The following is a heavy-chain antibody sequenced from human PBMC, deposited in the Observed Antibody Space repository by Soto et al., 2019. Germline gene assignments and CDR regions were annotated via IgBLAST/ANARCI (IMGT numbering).Heavy chain of an antibody. J-gene: IGHJ5*02. D-gene: IGHD3-3*01. CDR3: ARAGTIFGVVNWFDP. Sequence: PGGSLRLSCAASGFTFSSYEMNWVRQAPGKGLEWVSYISSSGSTIYYADSVKGRFTISRDNAKNSLYLQMNSLRAEDTAVYYCARAGTIFGVVNWFDPWGQGTLVTVSS. CDR1: GFTFSSYE. V-gene: IGHV3-48*03. CDR2: ISSSGSTI.